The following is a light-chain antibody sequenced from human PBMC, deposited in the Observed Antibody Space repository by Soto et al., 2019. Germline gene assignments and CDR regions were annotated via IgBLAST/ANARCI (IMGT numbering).Light chain of an antibody. CDR1: QSVSSSY. Sequence: EVVLTQSPGTLSLSPGERATLSCRASQSVSSSYLAWYQQKPGQAPRLLIYGASSRATGIPDRFSGSGRGSGTDFTLTISSLQPEDFAVYYCQQDYNLPITFGQGTRLEIK. J-gene: IGKJ5*01. CDR2: GAS. CDR3: QQDYNLPIT. V-gene: IGKV3-20*01.